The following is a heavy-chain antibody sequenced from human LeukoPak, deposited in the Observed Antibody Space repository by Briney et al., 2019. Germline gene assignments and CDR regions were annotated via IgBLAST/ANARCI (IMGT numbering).Heavy chain of an antibody. CDR2: IYYSGST. CDR3: ARYGSGNYFDY. V-gene: IGHV4-59*08. D-gene: IGHD3-10*01. CDR1: GGPISTYH. J-gene: IGHJ4*02. Sequence: SETLSLTCTVSGGPISTYHWSWIRQPPGKGLEWIGYIYYSGSTNYNPSLKSRVTISVDTSRNQFSLKLSSVTAADTAVYYCARYGSGNYFDYWGQGTLVTVSS.